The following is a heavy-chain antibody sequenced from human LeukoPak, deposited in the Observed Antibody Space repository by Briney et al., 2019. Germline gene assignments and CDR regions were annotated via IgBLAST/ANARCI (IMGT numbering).Heavy chain of an antibody. V-gene: IGHV3-21*01. J-gene: IGHJ5*02. CDR1: GFTFSSYS. CDR3: ARDPPTHPGIAAAGTNWFDP. Sequence: PGGSLRLSCAASGFTFSSYSMNWVRQAPGKGLEWVSSISSSSSYIYYADSVKGRFTISRDNAKNSLYLQMNSLRAEDTAVYYCARDPPTHPGIAAAGTNWFDPWGQGTLVTVSS. CDR2: ISSSSSYI. D-gene: IGHD6-13*01.